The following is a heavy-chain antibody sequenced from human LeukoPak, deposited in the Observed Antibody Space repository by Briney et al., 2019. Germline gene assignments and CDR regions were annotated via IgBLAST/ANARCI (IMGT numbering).Heavy chain of an antibody. J-gene: IGHJ4*02. CDR3: ARGLEWLSG. Sequence: ASVKVSCKVSGYTLTALGMHWVRQAPGKGLEWMGSFHPEKGETLYAQKLQGRITMTEDTSTDTAYMELTRLRSEDTGVYYCARGLEWLSGWGQGTLVIVAS. CDR1: GYTLTALG. D-gene: IGHD3-3*01. V-gene: IGHV1-24*01. CDR2: FHPEKGET.